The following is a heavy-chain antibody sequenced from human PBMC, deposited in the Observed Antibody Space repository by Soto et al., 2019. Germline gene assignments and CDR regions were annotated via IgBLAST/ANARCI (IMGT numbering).Heavy chain of an antibody. CDR3: ARDLHPGWDPQHYYYYGMDV. J-gene: IGHJ6*02. D-gene: IGHD6-19*01. CDR2: IYYSGST. CDR1: GGSVSSGSYY. Sequence: SETLSLTCTVSGGSVSSGSYYWSWIRQPPGKGLEWIGYIYYSGSTNYNPSLKSRVTISVDTSKNQFSLKLSSVTAADTAVYYCARDLHPGWDPQHYYYYGMDVWGQGTTVTVSS. V-gene: IGHV4-61*01.